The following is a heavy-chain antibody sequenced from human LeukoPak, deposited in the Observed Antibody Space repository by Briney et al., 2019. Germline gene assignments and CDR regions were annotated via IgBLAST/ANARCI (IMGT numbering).Heavy chain of an antibody. J-gene: IGHJ4*02. D-gene: IGHD2-15*01. CDR1: GGTFSSYA. CDR2: IIPIFGTA. CDR3: ARNEEWWSPFDY. Sequence: SVKVSCKASGGTFSSYAISWVRQAPGQGLEWMGRIIPIFGTANYAQKFQGRVTITTDEFTSTAYMELSSLRSEDTAVYYCARNEEWWSPFDYWGQGTLVTVSS. V-gene: IGHV1-69*05.